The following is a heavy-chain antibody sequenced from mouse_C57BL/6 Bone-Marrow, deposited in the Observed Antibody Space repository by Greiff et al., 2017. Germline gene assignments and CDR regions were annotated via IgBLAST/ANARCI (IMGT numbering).Heavy chain of an antibody. CDR1: GFNIKDDY. J-gene: IGHJ2*01. CDR2: IDPESGDT. CDR3: TSYYYGSSYVDY. V-gene: IGHV14-4*01. D-gene: IGHD1-1*01. Sequence: VQLMESGAELVRPGASVKLSCTASGFNIKDDYMHWVKQRPERGLEWIGWIDPESGDTEYASKFQGKATITADTSSNTAYLQLSSLTSEDTAVYYCTSYYYGSSYVDYWGQGTTLTVSS.